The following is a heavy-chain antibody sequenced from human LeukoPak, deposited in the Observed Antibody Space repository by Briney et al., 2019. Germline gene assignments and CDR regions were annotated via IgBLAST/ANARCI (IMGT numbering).Heavy chain of an antibody. CDR1: GITLSNNA. Sequence: GGSLRLSCAVSGITLSNNARSWARKPPGRGRKWAAGIIGGVGGTTYAGSVKRWFTLSRDNRKNTLYLQMNSLRVEDTAVYFCAKRGVVIRVILVGFHKEAYYFDSWGQGALVTVSS. V-gene: IGHV3-23*01. CDR2: IIGGVGGT. D-gene: IGHD3-22*01. J-gene: IGHJ4*02. CDR3: AKRGVVIRVILVGFHKEAYYFDS.